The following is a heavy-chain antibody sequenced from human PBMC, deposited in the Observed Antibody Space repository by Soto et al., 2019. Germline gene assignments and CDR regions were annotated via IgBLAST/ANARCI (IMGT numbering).Heavy chain of an antibody. D-gene: IGHD3-22*01. V-gene: IGHV1-69*01. J-gene: IGHJ5*02. Sequence: QVQLVQSGAEVKKPGSSVKVSCKASGGTFSSYAISWVRQAPGQGLEWMGGIIPIFGTANYAQKFQGRVTITADESTRTAYMELSSLRSEYTAVYYCARGGLLGYYDSSGYSNWFDPWGQGTLVTVSS. CDR1: GGTFSSYA. CDR3: ARGGLLGYYDSSGYSNWFDP. CDR2: IIPIFGTA.